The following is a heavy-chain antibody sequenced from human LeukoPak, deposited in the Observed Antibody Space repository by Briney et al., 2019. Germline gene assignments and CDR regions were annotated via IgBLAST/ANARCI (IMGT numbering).Heavy chain of an antibody. D-gene: IGHD2-15*01. Sequence: RPAGYLSRYCAASRFTCDDFGMSRVRPAPGKGLEWVISTNCNGGSTGYADSGKGRFTISRDNAKNSLYLQMNSSKAADTDLHACARWGLFCSGGSCYFDYGGQGTLVTVSS. CDR2: TNCNGGST. V-gene: IGHV3-20*01. CDR1: RFTCDDFG. CDR3: ARWGLFCSGGSCYFDY. J-gene: IGHJ4*02.